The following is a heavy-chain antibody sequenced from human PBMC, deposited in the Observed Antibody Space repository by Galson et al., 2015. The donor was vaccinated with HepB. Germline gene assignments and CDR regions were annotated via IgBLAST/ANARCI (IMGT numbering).Heavy chain of an antibody. D-gene: IGHD2-2*01. CDR1: GFTFTISA. Sequence: GSLRLSCAASGFTFTISAMTWVCQAPGKGLEWVSGTSGSGGTTYNADSVKGRITISRDKSKNTLFLQMNSLRAEDMAVYYCAKGYCSSPSCQFDYWGQGTLVTVSS. J-gene: IGHJ4*02. CDR2: TSGSGGTT. V-gene: IGHV3-23*01. CDR3: AKGYCSSPSCQFDY.